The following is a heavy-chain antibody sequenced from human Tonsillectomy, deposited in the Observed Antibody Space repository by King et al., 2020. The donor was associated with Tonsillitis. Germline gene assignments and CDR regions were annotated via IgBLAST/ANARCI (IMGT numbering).Heavy chain of an antibody. D-gene: IGHD3-3*01. CDR3: ARGLPYYDPLHGMDV. V-gene: IGHV3-33*01. CDR2: IWYDGSNK. J-gene: IGHJ6*02. Sequence: VQLVESGGGVVQPGRSLRLSCATSGFTFSSYGMHWVRQAPGKGLEWVAVIWYDGSNKNYADSVKGRFTISRDNSKNTLYLQMNSLRAEDTAVYYCARGLPYYDPLHGMDVWGQGTTVTVSS. CDR1: GFTFSSYG.